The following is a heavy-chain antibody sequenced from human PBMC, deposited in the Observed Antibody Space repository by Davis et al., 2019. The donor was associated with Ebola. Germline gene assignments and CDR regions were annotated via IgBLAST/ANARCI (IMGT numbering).Heavy chain of an antibody. CDR1: GYTFTSYY. J-gene: IGHJ6*02. CDR3: ARGPPARNSGSYEFYYYGMDV. V-gene: IGHV1-46*03. CDR2: INPGGGST. D-gene: IGHD1-26*01. Sequence: AASVKVSCKASGYTFTSYYIHWVRQAPGQGLEWMTMINPGGGSTGYAQKFQGRVTMTRETSTSTVYMELSSLRSKDTAVYYCARGPPARNSGSYEFYYYGMDVWGQGTTVTVSS.